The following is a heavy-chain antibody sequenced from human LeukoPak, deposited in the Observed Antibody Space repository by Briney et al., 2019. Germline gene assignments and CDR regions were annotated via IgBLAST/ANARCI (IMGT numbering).Heavy chain of an antibody. V-gene: IGHV3-48*01. J-gene: IGHJ4*02. D-gene: IGHD3-22*01. CDR3: AKDPPYDSSGYYYVYYFDY. Sequence: GGSLRLSCAASGFTFNTFDMTWVRQAPVKGLECVSYISSGSSTRYYADSVKGRFTISRDNSKNTLYLQMNSLRAEDTAAYYCAKDPPYDSSGYYYVYYFDYWGQGTLVTVSS. CDR2: ISSGSSTR. CDR1: GFTFNTFD.